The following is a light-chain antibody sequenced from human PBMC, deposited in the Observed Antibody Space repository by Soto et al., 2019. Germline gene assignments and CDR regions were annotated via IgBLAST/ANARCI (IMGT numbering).Light chain of an antibody. CDR3: QQYNKWPSET. Sequence: EIVMTQSPATLSVSPGERATRSGRASQSISNTLAWYQHKPGQAPRVLIYGASTRATGIPARFSGSGSGIEFTLTISSLQSEDFAVYYCQQYNKWPSETFGPGTKVDSK. CDR2: GAS. J-gene: IGKJ3*01. V-gene: IGKV3-15*01. CDR1: QSISNT.